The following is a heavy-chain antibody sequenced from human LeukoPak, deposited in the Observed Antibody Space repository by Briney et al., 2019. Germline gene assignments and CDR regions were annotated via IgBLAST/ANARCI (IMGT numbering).Heavy chain of an antibody. V-gene: IGHV4-39*01. CDR3: ASLSDYGDQLDY. D-gene: IGHD4-17*01. CDR2: IYYSWST. CDR1: GGSISSSSYY. J-gene: IGHJ4*02. Sequence: SETLSLTCTVSGGSISSSSYYWGWIRQPPGKGLEWIGSIYYSWSTYYNPSLKRLVTISVDTSKNQFSLKLSSVTAADTAVYYCASLSDYGDQLDYWGQGTLVTVSS.